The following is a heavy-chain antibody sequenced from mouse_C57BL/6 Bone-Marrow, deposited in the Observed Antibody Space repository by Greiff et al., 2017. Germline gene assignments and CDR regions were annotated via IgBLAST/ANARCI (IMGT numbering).Heavy chain of an antibody. V-gene: IGHV1-69*01. CDR1: GYTFTSYW. CDR3: ARYPNCTDWYFDV. D-gene: IGHD4-1*01. CDR2: IDPSDSYT. J-gene: IGHJ1*03. Sequence: VQLQQPGAELVMPGASVKLSCKASGYTFTSYWMHWVKQRPGQGLEWIGEIDPSDSYTNYNQKFKGKSTLTVDKSSSTAYMLLSSLTSEYSAVYYCARYPNCTDWYFDVWGTGTTVTVSS.